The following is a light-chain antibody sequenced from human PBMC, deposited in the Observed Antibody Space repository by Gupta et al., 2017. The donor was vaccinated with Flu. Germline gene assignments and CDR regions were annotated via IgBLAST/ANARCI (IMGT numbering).Light chain of an antibody. CDR3: HQTSLLPLT. Sequence: PDCQSVTPKEKVTITCRASQSIGSRLHWYQQKPDQSPKLLIKYASQYISGVPSRFSGSGYGTDFTLTINGLEAEDAAVYYCHQTSLLPLTFGGGTKVEI. J-gene: IGKJ4*01. CDR2: YAS. V-gene: IGKV6D-21*02. CDR1: QSIGSR.